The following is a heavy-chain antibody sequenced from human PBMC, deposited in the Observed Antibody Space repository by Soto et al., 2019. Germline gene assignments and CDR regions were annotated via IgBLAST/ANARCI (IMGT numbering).Heavy chain of an antibody. CDR1: GYTFTSYG. CDR3: ARDKVDTAMVIRWFDP. J-gene: IGHJ5*02. D-gene: IGHD5-18*01. Sequence: ASVKVSCKASGYTFTSYGISWVRQAPGQGLEWMGWISAYNGNTNYAQKLQGRVTMTTDTSTGTAYMELRSLRSDDTAVYYCARDKVDTAMVIRWFDPWGQGTLVTVSS. V-gene: IGHV1-18*01. CDR2: ISAYNGNT.